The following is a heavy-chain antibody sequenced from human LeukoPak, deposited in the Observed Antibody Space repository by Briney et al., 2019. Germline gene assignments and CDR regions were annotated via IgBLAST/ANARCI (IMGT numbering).Heavy chain of an antibody. CDR2: INWNGGST. V-gene: IGHV3-20*04. CDR3: ARWHYYDSSGYYGGYYFDY. Sequence: GGSLRLSCAASGFTFDDYGMSWVRQAPGKGLEWVSGINWNGGSTGYADSVKGRFTISRDNAKNSLYLQMNSLRAEDTALYYCARWHYYDSSGYYGGYYFDYWGQGTLVTASS. J-gene: IGHJ4*02. CDR1: GFTFDDYG. D-gene: IGHD3-22*01.